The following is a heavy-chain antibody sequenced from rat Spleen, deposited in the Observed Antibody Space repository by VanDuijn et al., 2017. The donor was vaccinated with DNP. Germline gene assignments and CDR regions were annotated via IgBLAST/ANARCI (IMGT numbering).Heavy chain of an antibody. CDR3: TTGLGDY. V-gene: IGHV5-31*01. Sequence: EAQLVESGGGLVQPGRSLKLSCVASGFTFNNYWMTWIRQAPTKGLEWVATICYDGSNTFYRDSVKGRFTISRDNAKTTLYLQMDSLRSEDTATYYCTTGLGDYWGQGVMVTVSS. J-gene: IGHJ2*01. CDR1: GFTFNNYW. D-gene: IGHD4-6*01. CDR2: ICYDGSNT.